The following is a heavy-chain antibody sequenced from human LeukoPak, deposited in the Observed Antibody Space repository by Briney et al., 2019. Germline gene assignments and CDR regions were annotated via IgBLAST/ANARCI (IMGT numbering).Heavy chain of an antibody. V-gene: IGHV4-59*01. Sequence: SETLSLTCTVSGRSITGYYWSWIRQPPGKGLEWIGYIYYSGSSNYNPSLKSRVTISVDTSKNQFSLKLSSVTAADTAVYYCARGVITFGGVISPPDYWGQGTLVTVSS. CDR1: GRSITGYY. CDR2: IYYSGSS. CDR3: ARGVITFGGVISPPDY. J-gene: IGHJ4*02. D-gene: IGHD3-16*02.